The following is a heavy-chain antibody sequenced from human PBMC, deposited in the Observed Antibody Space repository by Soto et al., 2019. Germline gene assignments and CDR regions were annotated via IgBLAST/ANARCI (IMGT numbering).Heavy chain of an antibody. J-gene: IGHJ4*02. CDR2: INQDGSVK. D-gene: IGHD5-18*01. CDR3: VRFPFFDTSDQGY. CDR1: GFTFRTYW. V-gene: IGHV3-7*01. Sequence: GGSLRLSCEASGFTFRTYWMNWVRQAPGKGLEWVAKINQDGSVKYYVDSVRGRFTISRDNAKDSLFLQMNSLRAGDTSLYYCVRFPFFDTSDQGYLGQGALVPVSS.